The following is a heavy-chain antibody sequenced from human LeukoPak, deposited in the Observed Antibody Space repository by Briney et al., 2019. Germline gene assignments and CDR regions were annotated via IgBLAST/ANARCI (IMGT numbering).Heavy chain of an antibody. Sequence: ASVKVSXKASGYTFKGYYMQWVRQAPAQGLEWMGRINPNSGGTDSAQKFQGRVTMTINTSINTAYMELSSLTSDDTAVYYCARDRRGYSGYDMNWGQGTLVTVSS. D-gene: IGHD5-12*01. CDR2: INPNSGGT. CDR1: GYTFKGYY. CDR3: ARDRRGYSGYDMN. J-gene: IGHJ4*02. V-gene: IGHV1-2*06.